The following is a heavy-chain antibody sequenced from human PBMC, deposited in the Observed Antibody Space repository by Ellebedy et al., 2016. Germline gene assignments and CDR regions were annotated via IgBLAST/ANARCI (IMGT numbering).Heavy chain of an antibody. CDR1: GGTFSSYA. Sequence: SVKVSCXASGGTFSSYAISWVRQAPGQGLEWMGGIIPIFGTANYAQKFQGRVTITADESTSTAYMELSSLRSEDTAVYYCARDTYSSSSYYYYYYMDVWGKGTTVTVSS. CDR2: IIPIFGTA. CDR3: ARDTYSSSSYYYYYYMDV. V-gene: IGHV1-69*13. D-gene: IGHD6-6*01. J-gene: IGHJ6*03.